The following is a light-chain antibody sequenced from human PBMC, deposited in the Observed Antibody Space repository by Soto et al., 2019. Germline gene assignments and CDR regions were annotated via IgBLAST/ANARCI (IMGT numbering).Light chain of an antibody. V-gene: IGKV3-20*01. CDR2: GAS. Sequence: PGESVTLSCRASQSVSSSHLAWYQQKPGQAPRLFIYGASRRATGIPDRFSGSGSGTDFTLTISRLQPEDFAVYSCQHYGNSLTFGGGTKVEIK. J-gene: IGKJ4*01. CDR3: QHYGNSLT. CDR1: QSVSSSH.